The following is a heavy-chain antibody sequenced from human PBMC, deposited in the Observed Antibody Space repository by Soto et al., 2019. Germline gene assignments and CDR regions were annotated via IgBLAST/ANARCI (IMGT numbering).Heavy chain of an antibody. CDR3: ALTDYSNDGWFDP. D-gene: IGHD4-4*01. CDR1: GGSISTYY. J-gene: IGHJ5*02. Sequence: SETLSLTCTISGGSISTYYWSWIRQPPGKGLEWIGYIYYSGSTNYNPSLKSRVTISLDTSKNQFSLKLSSVTAADTAVYYCALTDYSNDGWFDPWGQGTLGTVSS. V-gene: IGHV4-59*01. CDR2: IYYSGST.